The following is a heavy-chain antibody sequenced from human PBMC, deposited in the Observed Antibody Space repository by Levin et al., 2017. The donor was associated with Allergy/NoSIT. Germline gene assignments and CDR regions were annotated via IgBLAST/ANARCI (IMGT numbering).Heavy chain of an antibody. J-gene: IGHJ4*02. CDR2: IKQGGTEK. CDR3: ARDSSSGCHDC. V-gene: IGHV3-7*04. Sequence: GGSLRLSCAASGFTLSSHWMTWVRQAPGKGLEWVATIKQGGTEKYYVDSVKGRFTISRDDAKNSLFLQMNSLRAEDTAVYFCARDSSSGCHDCWGQGTLVTVSS. CDR1: GFTLSSHW. D-gene: IGHD6-19*01.